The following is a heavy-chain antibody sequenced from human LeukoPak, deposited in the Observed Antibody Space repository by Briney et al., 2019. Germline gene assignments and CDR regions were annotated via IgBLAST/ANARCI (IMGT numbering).Heavy chain of an antibody. CDR1: GFTFSAYY. CDR3: VRGYSFGPYGMDV. CDR2: ISSSSRYT. D-gene: IGHD2-15*01. V-gene: IGHV3-11*03. Sequence: GSPRLSCAASGFTFSAYYMTWICQAPGKGLEWLSSISSSSRYTNYADSVKGRWTISRDNSKNTLYLQMSSLRAEDTAVYFCVRGYSFGPYGMDVWDQGTTATVTS. J-gene: IGHJ6*02.